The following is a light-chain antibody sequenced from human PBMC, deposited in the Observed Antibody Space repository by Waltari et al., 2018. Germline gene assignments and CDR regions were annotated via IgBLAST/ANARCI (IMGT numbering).Light chain of an antibody. V-gene: IGKV4-1*01. J-gene: IGKJ1*01. CDR2: WAS. CDR1: QSVLYNSNNMNY. CDR3: QQYYASPRT. Sequence: DIVMTQSPDSLAVSLGERATINCKFSQSVLYNSNNMNYLGWYQHKTGQPPKLLIYWASTRASGVPDRFSGSGSGKDFTLNISSLQADDVAVYYCQQYYASPRTFGQGTKVEVK.